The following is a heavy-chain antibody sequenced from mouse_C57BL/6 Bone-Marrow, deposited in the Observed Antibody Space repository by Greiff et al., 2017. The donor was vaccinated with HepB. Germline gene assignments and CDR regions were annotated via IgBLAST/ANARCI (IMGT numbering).Heavy chain of an antibody. V-gene: IGHV1-80*01. J-gene: IGHJ2*01. CDR1: GYAFSSYW. D-gene: IGHD1-1*01. CDR2: IYPGDGDT. CDR3: ARWLLRQYYFDY. Sequence: QVQLQQSGAELVKPGASVKISCKASGYAFSSYWMNWVKQRPGKGLEWIGQIYPGDGDTNYNGKFKGKATLTADKSSSTAYMQLSSLTSEDSAVYYCARWLLRQYYFDYWGQGTTLTVSS.